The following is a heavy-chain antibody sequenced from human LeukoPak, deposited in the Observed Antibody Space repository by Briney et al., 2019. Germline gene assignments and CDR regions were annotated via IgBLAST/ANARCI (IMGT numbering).Heavy chain of an antibody. CDR3: AKGNDFWSGYYRDY. Sequence: GGSLRLSCAASGFTFTSYAMSWVRQAPGKGLEWVSLISYSGGSTYYADSVKGRFTISRDNSKNTLYLQMNSLRAEDTAVHYCAKGNDFWSGYYRDYWGQGTLVTVSS. J-gene: IGHJ4*02. CDR1: GFTFTSYA. D-gene: IGHD3-3*01. V-gene: IGHV3-23*01. CDR2: ISYSGGST.